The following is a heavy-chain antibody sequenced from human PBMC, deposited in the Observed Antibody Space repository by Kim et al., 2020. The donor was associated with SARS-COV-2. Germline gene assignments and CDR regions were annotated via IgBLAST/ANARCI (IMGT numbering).Heavy chain of an antibody. CDR2: IYYSGST. J-gene: IGHJ6*02. V-gene: IGHV4-59*01. CDR1: GGSISSYY. CDR3: ARGGDSSSWSLYYYGMDV. Sequence: SETLSLTCTVSGGSISSYYWSWIRQPPGKGLEWIGYIYYSGSTNYNPSLKSRVTISVDTSKNQFSLKLSSVTAADTAVYYCARGGDSSSWSLYYYGMDVWGQGTTVTVSS. D-gene: IGHD6-13*01.